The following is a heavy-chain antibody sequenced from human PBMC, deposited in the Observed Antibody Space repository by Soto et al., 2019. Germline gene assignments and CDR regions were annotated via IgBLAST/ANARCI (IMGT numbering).Heavy chain of an antibody. V-gene: IGHV3-23*01. CDR2: IRGSGGTT. D-gene: IGHD6-19*01. Sequence: EVQLLESGGGLVQPGGSLRLSCAASGFTFSSYAMSWVRQAPGKGLEWVSAIRGSGGTTYYADSVKGRFTFSRDNSKHTLYLQLNSLRAEDTAVYYCAKTANGWFSAFDIWGQGTMVTVSS. CDR3: AKTANGWFSAFDI. CDR1: GFTFSSYA. J-gene: IGHJ3*02.